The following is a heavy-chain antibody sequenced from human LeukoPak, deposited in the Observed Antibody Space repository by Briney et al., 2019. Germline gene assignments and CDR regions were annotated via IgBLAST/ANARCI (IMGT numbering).Heavy chain of an antibody. CDR3: ARDRSLYGDPDAFDI. J-gene: IGHJ3*02. CDR1: GGSISSSRYY. Sequence: SETLSLTCTVSGGSISSSRYYWGWIRQPPGKGLEWFGSIYYSGSTYYNPSLKSRVTISVDTSKNQFSLKLNSVTAADTAVYYCARDRSLYGDPDAFDIWGQGTMVTVSS. CDR2: IYYSGST. D-gene: IGHD4-17*01. V-gene: IGHV4-39*02.